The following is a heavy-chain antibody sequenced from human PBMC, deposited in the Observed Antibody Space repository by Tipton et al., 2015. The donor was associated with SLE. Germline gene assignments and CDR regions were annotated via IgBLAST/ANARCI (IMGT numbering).Heavy chain of an antibody. CDR1: GGSFSGYY. CDR3: ARAPGLERDYYYYYYMDV. J-gene: IGHJ6*03. CDR2: INHSGST. Sequence: LRLSCAVYGGSFSGYYWSWIRQPPGKGLEWIGDINHSGSTNYNPSLKSRVTISVDMSKNKFSLSLSSVTAADTPVYYCARAPGLERDYYYYYYMDVGGKGTTGTVSS. V-gene: IGHV4-34*01. D-gene: IGHD3/OR15-3a*01.